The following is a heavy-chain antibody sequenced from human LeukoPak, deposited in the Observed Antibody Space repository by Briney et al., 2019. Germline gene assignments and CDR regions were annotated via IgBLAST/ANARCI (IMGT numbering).Heavy chain of an antibody. V-gene: IGHV3-21*01. CDR2: ISSSSSYI. J-gene: IGHJ6*02. Sequence: GGSLRLSCAASGFTFSSYSMNWVRQAPGKGLEWVSSISSSSSYIYYADSVKGRFTLSRDNAKNSLYLQMNSLRAEDTAVYYCARDRNYYDSSGYYPPLGMDVWGQGTTVTVSS. CDR1: GFTFSSYS. D-gene: IGHD3-22*01. CDR3: ARDRNYYDSSGYYPPLGMDV.